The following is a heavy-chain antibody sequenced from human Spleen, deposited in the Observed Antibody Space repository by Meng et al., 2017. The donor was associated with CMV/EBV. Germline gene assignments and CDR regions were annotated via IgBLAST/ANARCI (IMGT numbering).Heavy chain of an antibody. V-gene: IGHV1-69*05. J-gene: IGHJ4*02. CDR1: EGTFRTYA. D-gene: IGHD2/OR15-2a*01. CDR3: ARSCNGNTCPFDF. Sequence: KASEGTFRTYAVTLVRQAPGQGLEWMGRIIPIYGTTNYAQKSQGRVTITTDESTGTAYMELSSLRSEDAAFYYCARSCNGNTCPFDFWGQGTLVTVSS. CDR2: IIPIYGTT.